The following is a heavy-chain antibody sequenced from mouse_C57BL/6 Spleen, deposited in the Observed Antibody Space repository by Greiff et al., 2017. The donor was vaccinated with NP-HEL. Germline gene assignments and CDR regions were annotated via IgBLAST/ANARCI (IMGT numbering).Heavy chain of an antibody. J-gene: IGHJ2*01. V-gene: IGHV1-72*01. CDR1: GYTFTSYW. CDR2: IDPNSGGT. Sequence: VKLMESGAELVKPGASVKLSCKASGYTFTSYWMHWVKQRPGRGLEWIGRIDPNSGGTKYNEKFKSKATLTVDKPSSTAYMQLSSLTSEDSAVYYCARYYDTPLYYFDYWGQGTTLTVSS. CDR3: ARYYDTPLYYFDY. D-gene: IGHD1-1*01.